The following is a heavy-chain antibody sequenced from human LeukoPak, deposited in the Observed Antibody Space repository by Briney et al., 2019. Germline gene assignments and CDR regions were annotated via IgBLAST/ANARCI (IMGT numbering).Heavy chain of an antibody. Sequence: SETLSLTCTVSGGSISSGGYYWSWIRQHPGKGLEWIGYIYYSGSTYYNPSLKSRVTISVDTSKNQFSLKLSSVTAADTAVYYCARGANYGDTFDYWGQGTLVTGSS. CDR2: IYYSGST. CDR1: GGSISSGGYY. J-gene: IGHJ4*02. D-gene: IGHD4-17*01. CDR3: ARGANYGDTFDY. V-gene: IGHV4-31*03.